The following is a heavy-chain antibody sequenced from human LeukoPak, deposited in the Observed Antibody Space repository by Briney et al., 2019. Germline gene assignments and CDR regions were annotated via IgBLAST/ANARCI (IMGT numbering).Heavy chain of an antibody. CDR2: IKEDGSEK. J-gene: IGHJ4*02. D-gene: IGHD2-15*01. Sequence: GGSLRLSCAASGFTVSSNYMSWVRQAPGKGLEWVANIKEDGSEKNYVDSVKDRFTISRDNAKNSLYLQMNSLRAEDTAVYYCARTRAATHLLFDYWGQGTLVTVSS. V-gene: IGHV3-7*01. CDR1: GFTVSSNY. CDR3: ARTRAATHLLFDY.